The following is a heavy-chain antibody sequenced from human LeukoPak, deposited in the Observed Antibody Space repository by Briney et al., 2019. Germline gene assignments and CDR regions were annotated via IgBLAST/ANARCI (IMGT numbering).Heavy chain of an antibody. D-gene: IGHD3-22*01. CDR2: IYYSGST. J-gene: IGHJ4*02. CDR3: ARGGYYYDSSGYYSFDY. Sequence: SETLSLTCTVSGGSISSYYWSWIRQPPGKGLEWIGYIYYSGSTSYNPSLKSRVTISVDTSKNQFSLKLSSVTAADTAVYYCARGGYYYDSSGYYSFDYWGQGTLVTVSS. V-gene: IGHV4-59*12. CDR1: GGSISSYY.